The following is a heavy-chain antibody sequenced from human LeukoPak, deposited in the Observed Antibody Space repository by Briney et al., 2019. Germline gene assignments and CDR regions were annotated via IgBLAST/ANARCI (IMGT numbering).Heavy chain of an antibody. CDR2: IYSGGNT. Sequence: GGSLRLSCTVSGFTVSSNSMSWVRQAPGKGLEWVSFIYSGGNTHYSDSVKGRFTISRDNSKNTLYLQMNSLRADDTAVYYCARRAGGYSHPYDYWGQGTLVTVSS. D-gene: IGHD5-18*01. J-gene: IGHJ4*02. V-gene: IGHV3-53*01. CDR1: GFTVSSNS. CDR3: ARRAGGYSHPYDY.